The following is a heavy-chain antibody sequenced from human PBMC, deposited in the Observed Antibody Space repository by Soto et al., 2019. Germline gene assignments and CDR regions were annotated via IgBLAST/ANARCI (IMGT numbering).Heavy chain of an antibody. D-gene: IGHD1-26*01. V-gene: IGHV4-31*03. CDR1: GGSITTGGHF. Sequence: QVQLQESGPGLVKASQTLSLTCTVSGGSITTGGHFWSWIRQHPGMGLEWIGYIYYSGTTHFNPSLKSRVSISVDTSKNQFSLKLSSVTAADTAMYYCARVVSGSYFDYWGQGTLVTVSS. CDR3: ARVVSGSYFDY. J-gene: IGHJ4*02. CDR2: IYYSGTT.